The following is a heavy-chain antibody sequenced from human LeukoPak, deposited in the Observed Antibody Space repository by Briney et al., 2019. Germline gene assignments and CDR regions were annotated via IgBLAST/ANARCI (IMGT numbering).Heavy chain of an antibody. CDR2: ISSNGGST. V-gene: IGHV3-64D*06. CDR3: VKDGGVVVVPFDY. D-gene: IGHD2-2*01. Sequence: GGSLRLSCSASGFTFSSYAMHWVRQAPGKGLEYVSAISSNGGSTYYADSVKGRFTISRDNSKNTLYLQMSGLRAEDTAVYYCVKDGGVVVVPFDYWGQGTLVTVSS. CDR1: GFTFSSYA. J-gene: IGHJ4*02.